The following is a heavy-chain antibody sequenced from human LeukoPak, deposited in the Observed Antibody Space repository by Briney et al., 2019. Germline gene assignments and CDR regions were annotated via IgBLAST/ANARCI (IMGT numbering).Heavy chain of an antibody. CDR1: GYTFTGYY. D-gene: IGHD3-22*01. J-gene: IGHJ4*02. CDR2: INPNSGGT. Sequence: ASVKVSCKASGYTFTGYYMNWVRQAPGQGLEWMGWINPNSGGTNYAQKFQGRVTMTRDTSISTAYMELSRLRSDDTAVYYCTRVSYYYDSSGYYRFDYWGQGTLVTVSS. CDR3: TRVSYYYDSSGYYRFDY. V-gene: IGHV1-2*02.